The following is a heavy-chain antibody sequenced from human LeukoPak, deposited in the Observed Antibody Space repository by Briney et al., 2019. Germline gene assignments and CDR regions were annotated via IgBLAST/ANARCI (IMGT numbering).Heavy chain of an antibody. Sequence: PSETLSLTCTVSGGSISSYYWSWIRQPPGKGLEWIGYIYYSGSTNYNPSLKSRVTISVDTSKNQFSLKLSSVTAADTAVYYCARHVKYYYGSGAFDIWGQGTMVTVSS. J-gene: IGHJ3*02. D-gene: IGHD3-10*01. CDR3: ARHVKYYYGSGAFDI. V-gene: IGHV4-59*08. CDR1: GGSISSYY. CDR2: IYYSGST.